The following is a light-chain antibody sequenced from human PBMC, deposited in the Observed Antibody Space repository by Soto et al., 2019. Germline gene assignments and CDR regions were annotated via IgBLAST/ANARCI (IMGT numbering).Light chain of an antibody. J-gene: IGLJ2*01. CDR1: IRDIGGYNF. V-gene: IGLV2-11*01. CDR2: DVS. Sequence: QSALTQPRSVSGSPGQSITISFSGTIRDIGGYNFISWYQQHPGTAPKIIIYDVSKRPSGVPDRFSGSTSGNTASLTISGLQAEDDAFYYCCSYAGSNTLVFGGGTKVTVL. CDR3: CSYAGSNTLV.